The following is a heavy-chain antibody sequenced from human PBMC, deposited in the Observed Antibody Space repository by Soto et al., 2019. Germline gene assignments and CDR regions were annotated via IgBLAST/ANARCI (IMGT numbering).Heavy chain of an antibody. Sequence: PSETLSLTCTVSGGSISSDSYYWGWIRQSPEKGLEWIASISYSGSTYYNPTLKSRLIISVDTSKSQFSLKLTSVTAADTAVYYCARSMSPIQGYLDHWGQGTLVTVSS. CDR1: GGSISSDSYY. CDR2: ISYSGST. CDR3: ARSMSPIQGYLDH. D-gene: IGHD3-10*02. J-gene: IGHJ4*02. V-gene: IGHV4-39*07.